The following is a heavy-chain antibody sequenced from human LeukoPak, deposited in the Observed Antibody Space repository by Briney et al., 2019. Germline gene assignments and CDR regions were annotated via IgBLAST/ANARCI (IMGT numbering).Heavy chain of an antibody. CDR3: AKNGHFDWPEPDFDY. Sequence: QTGGSLRLSCAASGFTFDDYAMPWVRQAPGKGLEWVSGISWNSGSIGYADSVKGRFTISRDNAKNSLYLQMNSLRAEDTALYYCAKNGHFDWPEPDFDYWGQGTLVTVSS. V-gene: IGHV3-9*01. CDR1: GFTFDDYA. J-gene: IGHJ4*02. D-gene: IGHD3-9*01. CDR2: ISWNSGSI.